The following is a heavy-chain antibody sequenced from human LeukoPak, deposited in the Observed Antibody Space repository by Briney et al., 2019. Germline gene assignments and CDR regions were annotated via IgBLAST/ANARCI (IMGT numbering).Heavy chain of an antibody. CDR3: ASSITMVRGVIPRDY. J-gene: IGHJ4*02. CDR1: GYTFTSYY. Sequence: ASVKVSCKASGYTFTSYYMHWVRQAPGQGLEWMGIINPSGGSTSYAQKFQGRVTMTRDMSTSTVYMELSSLRSEDTAVYYCASSITMVRGVIPRDYWGQGTLVTVSS. CDR2: INPSGGST. D-gene: IGHD3-10*01. V-gene: IGHV1-46*01.